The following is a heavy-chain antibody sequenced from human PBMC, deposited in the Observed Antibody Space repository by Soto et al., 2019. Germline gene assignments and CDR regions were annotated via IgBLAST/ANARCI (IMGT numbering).Heavy chain of an antibody. CDR1: GGSFSGYY. CDR2: INHSGST. Sequence: SETLSLTCAVYGGSFSGYYWSWIRQPPGKGLEWIGEINHSGSTNYNPSLKSRVTISVDTSKNQFSLKLSSVTAADTAVYYCARGRRHYDILTGYFPYAFDIWGQGTMVTVSS. J-gene: IGHJ3*02. D-gene: IGHD3-9*01. V-gene: IGHV4-34*01. CDR3: ARGRRHYDILTGYFPYAFDI.